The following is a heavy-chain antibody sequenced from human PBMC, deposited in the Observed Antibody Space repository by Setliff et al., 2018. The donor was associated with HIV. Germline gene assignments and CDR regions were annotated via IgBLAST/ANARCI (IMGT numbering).Heavy chain of an antibody. CDR3: ATDRVLPSAIRGGWLDP. CDR2: VDPEDGET. CDR1: GYTFTDYY. Sequence: ASVKVSCKASGYTFTDYYMHWVQLAPGKGLEWMGRVDPEDGETIYAEKFQGRLTITADTSTDTTYMELSSLRADDTAIYYCATDRVLPSAIRGGWLDPWGQGTLVTVSS. V-gene: IGHV1-69-2*01. D-gene: IGHD2-2*02. J-gene: IGHJ5*02.